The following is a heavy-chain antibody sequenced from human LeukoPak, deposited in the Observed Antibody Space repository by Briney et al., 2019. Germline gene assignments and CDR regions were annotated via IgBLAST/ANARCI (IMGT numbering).Heavy chain of an antibody. V-gene: IGHV3-48*02. CDR2: ISTWSSAI. J-gene: IGHJ4*02. CDR1: GFNFSTYA. CDR3: TRGVGDTSTFDF. D-gene: IGHD1-26*01. Sequence: GGSLTLSCTATGFNFSTYAMAGVRQAPGKGLEYVAYISTWSSAIEYSDSVRGRFTISRDNARNSMYLQMNSLRDEDTAVYYCTRGVGDTSTFDFWGQGSLVTVSS.